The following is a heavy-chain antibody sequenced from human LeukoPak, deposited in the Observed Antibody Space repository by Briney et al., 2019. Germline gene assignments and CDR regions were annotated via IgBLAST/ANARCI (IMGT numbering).Heavy chain of an antibody. CDR3: ARGNNRAFEI. J-gene: IGHJ3*02. CDR1: GFTFTSYW. Sequence: GESLKISCKGSGFTFTSYWIGWVRQMPGKGLESMGIIYPTDSDTGYSPSFQGQVTISADRSISTAYLRWSSLKASDTAIYYCARGNNRAFEIWGQGTMVTVSS. V-gene: IGHV5-51*01. CDR2: IYPTDSDT. D-gene: IGHD2/OR15-2a*01.